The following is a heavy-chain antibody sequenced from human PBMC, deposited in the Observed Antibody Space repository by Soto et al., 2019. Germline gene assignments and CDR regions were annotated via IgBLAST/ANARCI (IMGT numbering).Heavy chain of an antibody. CDR1: GFTFSSYA. J-gene: IGHJ4*02. CDR3: AKMGDSSGYDFFDY. V-gene: IGHV3-23*01. D-gene: IGHD3-22*01. Sequence: EVQLLESGGGLVQPGGSLRLSCAASGFTFSSYAVSWVRQAPGKGLEWVLSISGSGGRTYYADSVKGRFTTSRDNNKNAVYLQMNSLRVEETAVYYCAKMGDSSGYDFFDYWGQGTLVTVSS. CDR2: ISGSGGRT.